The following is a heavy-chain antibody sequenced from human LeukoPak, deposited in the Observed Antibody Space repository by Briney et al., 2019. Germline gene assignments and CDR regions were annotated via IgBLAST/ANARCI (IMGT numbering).Heavy chain of an antibody. J-gene: IGHJ1*01. CDR1: GFTFSSYS. Sequence: GGSLRLSCAASGFTFSSYSMNWVRQAPGKGLEGVASISSSSSYIYYADSVKGRFTISRDNAKNSLYLQMNRLRAEDTAVYYCARGMNSSFPHWGQGTLVTVSS. D-gene: IGHD6-6*01. CDR3: ARGMNSSFPH. CDR2: ISSSSSYI. V-gene: IGHV3-21*01.